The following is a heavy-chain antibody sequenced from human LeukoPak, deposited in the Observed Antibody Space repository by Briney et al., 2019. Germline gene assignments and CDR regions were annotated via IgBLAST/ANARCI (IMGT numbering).Heavy chain of an antibody. CDR3: ARPNITSYYDSRGYDAFDV. D-gene: IGHD3-22*01. CDR1: GYSFNGYW. Sequence: KRGESLKISCKGSGYSFNGYWIAWVRQMPGKGLEWMGIIYPGDSDTRYSPSFQGQVTISADKSVRTAYLQWSSLKASDTAMYYCARPNITSYYDSRGYDAFDVWGQGTMVTVSS. V-gene: IGHV5-51*01. CDR2: IYPGDSDT. J-gene: IGHJ3*01.